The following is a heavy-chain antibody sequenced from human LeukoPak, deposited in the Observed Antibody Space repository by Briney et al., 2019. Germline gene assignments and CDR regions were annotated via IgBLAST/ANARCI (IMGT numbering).Heavy chain of an antibody. V-gene: IGHV1-2*06. CDR2: INPNSGGT. Sequence: ASVKVSCKASGYTFTGYYIHWVRQAPGQGLEWMGRINPNSGGTNYAQEFQGRVTMTRDTSISTAYMELSRLRSDDTAVYYCARTDRGGSGSKADLDYWGQGTLVTVSS. CDR1: GYTFTGYY. D-gene: IGHD3-10*01. CDR3: ARTDRGGSGSKADLDY. J-gene: IGHJ4*02.